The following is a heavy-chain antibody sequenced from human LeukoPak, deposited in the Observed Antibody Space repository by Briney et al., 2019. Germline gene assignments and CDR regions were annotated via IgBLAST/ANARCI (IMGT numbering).Heavy chain of an antibody. V-gene: IGHV1-2*02. CDR1: GYTFTGYY. D-gene: IGHD2-2*01. J-gene: IGHJ6*02. Sequence: ASVKVSCKASGYTFTGYYMHWVRQAPGQGLEWMGWINPNSGGTNYAQKFQGRVTMTRDTSISTAHMELSRLRSDDTAVYYCARDREDIVVVPAAMTGGYYYYYGMDVWGQGTTVTVSS. CDR2: INPNSGGT. CDR3: ARDREDIVVVPAAMTGGYYYYYGMDV.